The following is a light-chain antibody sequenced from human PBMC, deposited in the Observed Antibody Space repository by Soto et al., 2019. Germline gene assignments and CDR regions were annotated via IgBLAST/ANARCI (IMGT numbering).Light chain of an antibody. Sequence: QSALTQPRSVSGSPGQSVTISCTGTSSDVGGYNYVSWYQQHPGKAPKFMIYEVSDRPSGVSNRFSGSKSGNTASLTISGLQAEDEADYYCSSYTSSSTLVFGTGTKVTVL. CDR3: SSYTSSSTLV. V-gene: IGLV2-14*01. J-gene: IGLJ1*01. CDR1: SSDVGGYNY. CDR2: EVS.